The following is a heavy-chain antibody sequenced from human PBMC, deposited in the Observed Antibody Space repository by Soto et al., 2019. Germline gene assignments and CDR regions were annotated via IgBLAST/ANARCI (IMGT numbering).Heavy chain of an antibody. V-gene: IGHV3-74*01. D-gene: IGHD3-10*01. CDR1: GFIFKTYW. J-gene: IGHJ4*02. CDR3: TRGPRPISTGTGDY. CDR2: IYNDGTYS. Sequence: PGGSLRLSCAASGFIFKTYWMHWVRQSPGKGLVWISRIYNDGTYSDYADSVRGRFTISRDNVNDTLYLQMNNLRAEDSGLYYCTRGPRPISTGTGDYWGQGTQVTVSS.